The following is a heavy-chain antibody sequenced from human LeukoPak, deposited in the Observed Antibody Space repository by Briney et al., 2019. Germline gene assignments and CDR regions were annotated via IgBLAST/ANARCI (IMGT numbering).Heavy chain of an antibody. D-gene: IGHD3-22*01. Sequence: GASVKVSCKASGYTFADYYMHWVRQAPGQGLEWMGWINPNSGDTNYAQRFQDRVTVTRDTSISTAYMELSRLRSDDTAVYYCARMMTPRLYYDSSGYYYGAFDIWGQGTMVTVSS. V-gene: IGHV1-2*02. CDR3: ARMMTPRLYYDSSGYYYGAFDI. CDR2: INPNSGDT. J-gene: IGHJ3*02. CDR1: GYTFADYY.